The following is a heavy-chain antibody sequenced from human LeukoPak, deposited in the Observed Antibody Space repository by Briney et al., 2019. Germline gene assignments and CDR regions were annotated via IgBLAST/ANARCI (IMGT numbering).Heavy chain of an antibody. V-gene: IGHV3-7*03. Sequence: GGSLRLSCAASGFTFSSYWMSWVRQAPGKGLEWVANIKQDGSEKYYVDSVKGRFTISRDNSKNTLFLQMNSLKTEDTAVYYCTALEGYYDRSGYSSPFADYWGQGTLVTVSS. CDR1: GFTFSSYW. J-gene: IGHJ4*02. D-gene: IGHD3-22*01. CDR3: TALEGYYDRSGYSSPFADY. CDR2: IKQDGSEK.